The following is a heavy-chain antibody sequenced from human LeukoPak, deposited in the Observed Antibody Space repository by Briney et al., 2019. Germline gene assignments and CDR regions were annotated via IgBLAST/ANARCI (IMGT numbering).Heavy chain of an antibody. CDR3: ARGGGNGGLVVIAILRPFDDFDI. Sequence: SETLSLTCAVSGGSFSGYYCNWIRQPPGKGLEWVWEINHSGSNNYNPYLKSRVTIAVDTSKNQFSLKLSSVTAADTAVYYCARGGGNGGLVVIAILRPFDDFDIWGQGTMVTVSS. D-gene: IGHD2-21*01. CDR1: GGSFSGYY. J-gene: IGHJ3*02. V-gene: IGHV4-34*01. CDR2: INHSGSN.